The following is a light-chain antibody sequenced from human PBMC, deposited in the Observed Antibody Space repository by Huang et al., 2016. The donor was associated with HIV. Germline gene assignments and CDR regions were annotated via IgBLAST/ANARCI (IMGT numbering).Light chain of an antibody. CDR3: QQYYSTWT. CDR1: QGISNS. Sequence: DIQMTQSPSSLSASVGDRVTITCRASQGISNSLAWYKQKPGKAPKLLLYAASRLESGVPSRFSGSGSGTDYTLTISSLQPEDFATYYCQQYYSTWTFGQGTKVEIK. J-gene: IGKJ1*01. V-gene: IGKV1-NL1*01. CDR2: AAS.